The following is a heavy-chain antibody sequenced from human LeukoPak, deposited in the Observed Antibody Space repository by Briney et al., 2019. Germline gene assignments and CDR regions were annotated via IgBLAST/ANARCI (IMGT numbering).Heavy chain of an antibody. CDR3: ARLVSSWFDP. V-gene: IGHV4-59*08. Sequence: SETLSLTCTVSGGSISSYYWSWIRQPPGKGLEWIGYTYYSGSTNYNPSLKSRVTIAVDPSKNQFSLKLSSVTAADTAVYYCARLVSSWFDPWGQGTLVTVSS. D-gene: IGHD2-2*01. CDR1: GGSISSYY. J-gene: IGHJ5*02. CDR2: TYYSGST.